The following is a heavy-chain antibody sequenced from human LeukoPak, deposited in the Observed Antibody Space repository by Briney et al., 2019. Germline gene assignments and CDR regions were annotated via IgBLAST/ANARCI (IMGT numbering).Heavy chain of an antibody. J-gene: IGHJ4*02. CDR3: ARESHVTREDY. V-gene: IGHV1-18*01. CDR2: ISANDGNT. D-gene: IGHD3-10*01. Sequence: ASVTVSCTASGYTFTMYGTSWVRQAPGQGLEWMGWISANDGNTDYPQKLQGRVTMTTDISTSTAYMELRSLRSDDTAVYYCARESHVTREDYWGQGTLVTVSS. CDR1: GYTFTMYG.